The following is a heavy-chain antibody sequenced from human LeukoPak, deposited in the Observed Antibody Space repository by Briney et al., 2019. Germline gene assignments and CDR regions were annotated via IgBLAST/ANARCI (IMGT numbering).Heavy chain of an antibody. CDR3: TTAATLFDY. D-gene: IGHD2-15*01. V-gene: IGHV3-73*01. J-gene: IGHJ4*02. CDR2: IRSKANSYAT. Sequence: GGSLRLSCAASGFTFSGSAVHWVRQASGKGLEWVGRIRSKANSYATAYAASVKGRFTISRDDSKYTAYLQMNSLKTEDTAVYYCTTAATLFDYWGQGTLVTVSS. CDR1: GFTFSGSA.